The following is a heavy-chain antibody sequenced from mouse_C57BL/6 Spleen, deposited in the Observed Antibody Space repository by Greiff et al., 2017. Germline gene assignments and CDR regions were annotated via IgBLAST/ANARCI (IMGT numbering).Heavy chain of an antibody. V-gene: IGHV2-4*01. J-gene: IGHJ1*03. CDR3: AKSGYDGGRYFDV. D-gene: IGHD2-2*01. CDR1: GFSLPSYG. Sequence: VQLQQSGPGLVQPSQSLSITCTVSGFSLPSYGVHWVRQPPGKGLEWLGVIWSGGTTDYNAAFISRLSISKDNSKSQVFFKMNSLQADDTAIYYCAKSGYDGGRYFDVWGTGTTVTVSS. CDR2: IWSGGTT.